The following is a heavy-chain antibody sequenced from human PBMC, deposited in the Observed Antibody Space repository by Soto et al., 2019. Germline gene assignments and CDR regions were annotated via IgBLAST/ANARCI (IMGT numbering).Heavy chain of an antibody. CDR3: ARSSPYIVVRKPTGNQDDYGMDV. J-gene: IGHJ6*02. CDR1: GGTFSNYT. CDR2: IIPAFGTT. V-gene: IGHV1-69*01. Sequence: QVQLVQSGAEVKKPGSSVKVFCKASGGTFSNYTISWVRQAPGQGLEWMGGIIPAFGTTDYAQKCQGRVTITADGSTSTAYTTLSSLRSADTAVYYCARSSPYIVVRKPTGNQDDYGMDVWGQGTTVTVSS. D-gene: IGHD2-2*01.